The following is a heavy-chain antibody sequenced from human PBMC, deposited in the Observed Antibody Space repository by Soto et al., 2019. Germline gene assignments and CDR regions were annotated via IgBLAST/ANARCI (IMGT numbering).Heavy chain of an antibody. D-gene: IGHD2-21*02. V-gene: IGHV1-18*01. CDR2: ISAYNGNT. CDR1: GYTFTSYG. J-gene: IGHJ3*02. Sequence: ASVKVSCKASGYTFTSYGISWVRQAPGQGLEWMGWISAYNGNTNYAQKLQGRVTMTTDTSTSTAYMELRSLRSDDTAVYYCATAYCGGDCYHPLRAFDIWGQGTMVTVSS. CDR3: ATAYCGGDCYHPLRAFDI.